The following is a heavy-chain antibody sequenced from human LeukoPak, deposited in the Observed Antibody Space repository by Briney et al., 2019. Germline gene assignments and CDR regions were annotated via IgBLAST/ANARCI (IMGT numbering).Heavy chain of an antibody. Sequence: GASVKVSCKASGYSFTSYGFNWVRQAPGQGLEWMGWMSAYNGKTNYAHSLQGRVTVTADTSTSTAYMELRSLRSEDTAVYYCARSKVHRIAAAGNGAFDIWGQGTMVTVSS. CDR1: GYSFTSYG. J-gene: IGHJ3*02. CDR3: ARSKVHRIAAAGNGAFDI. D-gene: IGHD6-13*01. CDR2: MSAYNGKT. V-gene: IGHV1-18*01.